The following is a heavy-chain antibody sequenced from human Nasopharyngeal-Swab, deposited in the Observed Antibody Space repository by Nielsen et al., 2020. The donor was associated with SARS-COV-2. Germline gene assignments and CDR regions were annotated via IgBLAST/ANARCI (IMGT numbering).Heavy chain of an antibody. CDR3: AKRLSCTSTSCYAFDY. CDR2: ISGSGGST. Sequence: GESLKISCAASGFTFSSYAMSWVRQAPGKGLEWVSAISGSGGSTYYADSVKGRFTISRGNSKNTLYLQMNSLRAEDTAVYYCAKRLSCTSTSCYAFDYWGQGTLVTVSS. CDR1: GFTFSSYA. V-gene: IGHV3-23*01. J-gene: IGHJ4*02. D-gene: IGHD2-2*01.